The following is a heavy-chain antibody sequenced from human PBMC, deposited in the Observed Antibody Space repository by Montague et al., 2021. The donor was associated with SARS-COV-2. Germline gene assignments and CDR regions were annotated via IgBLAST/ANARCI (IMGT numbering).Heavy chain of an antibody. J-gene: IGHJ5*02. CDR3: AREVVGVNSNRLDN. CDR2: IYFNGNT. V-gene: IGHV4-61*03. D-gene: IGHD3-16*01. Sequence: SETLSLTCSVSGFSISSNNYYWSWIRRPPGKGLEWIGIIYFNGNTFLNPSLKGRVTTSVDTSKNHFSLRLTSVTAADTAVYYCAREVVGVNSNRLDNWGQGTLVTVSS. CDR1: GFSISSNNYY.